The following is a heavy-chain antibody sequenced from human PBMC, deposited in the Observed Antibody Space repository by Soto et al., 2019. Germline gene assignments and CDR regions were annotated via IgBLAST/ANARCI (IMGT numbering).Heavy chain of an antibody. CDR3: AXXXXXXXXXXXXXGFDC. Sequence: EMHLVESGGGLVQPGRSLTISCAASGFTFEDYAMHWVRQAPGKGLEWVSGISWNSGKIIYADSVKGRFTISRDNAKNSLYLQMNSLRPEDTALYYCAXXXXXXXXXXXXXGFDCWGQGTLVTVSS. J-gene: IGHJ4*02. CDR2: ISWNSGKI. V-gene: IGHV3-9*01. CDR1: GFTFEDYA.